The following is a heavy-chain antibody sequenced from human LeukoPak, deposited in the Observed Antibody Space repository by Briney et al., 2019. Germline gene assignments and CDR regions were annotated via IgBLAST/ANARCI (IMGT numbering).Heavy chain of an antibody. V-gene: IGHV3-30-3*01. D-gene: IGHD4-17*01. CDR2: ISYDGSNK. CDR1: GFTFSSYA. Sequence: GRSLRLSCAASGFTFSSYAMHWVRQAPGKGLEWVAVISYDGSNKYYADSVKGRFTISRDNSKNTLYLQMNSLRAEDTAVYYCARSGLKPSYGAFDYWGQGTLVTFSS. J-gene: IGHJ4*02. CDR3: ARSGLKPSYGAFDY.